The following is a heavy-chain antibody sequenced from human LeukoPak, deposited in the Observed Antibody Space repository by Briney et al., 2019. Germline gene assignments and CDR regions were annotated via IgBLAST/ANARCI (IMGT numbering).Heavy chain of an antibody. CDR2: IFHSGSA. Sequence: SETLSLTCSVSGGPISNYYWTWIRQPPGKGLEWIGYIFHSGSANYNPSLKSRVTMSVDMSKNQFSLNLSSVGAADTGIYYCARYFGGKTLDYWGQGALVTVSS. CDR3: ARYFGGKTLDY. D-gene: IGHD4-23*01. V-gene: IGHV4-59*01. J-gene: IGHJ4*02. CDR1: GGPISNYY.